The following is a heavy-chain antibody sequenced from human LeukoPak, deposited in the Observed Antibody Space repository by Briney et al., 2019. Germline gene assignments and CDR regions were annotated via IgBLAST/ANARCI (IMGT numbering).Heavy chain of an antibody. Sequence: GASVKVSCKVPGYTLTELSMHWVRQAPGKGLEWMGGFDPEDGETIYAQKFQGRVTMTEDTSTDTAYMELSSLRSEDTAVYYCATVYYDSSGRDYWGQGTLVTVSS. D-gene: IGHD3-22*01. CDR1: GYTLTELS. V-gene: IGHV1-24*01. CDR3: ATVYYDSSGRDY. CDR2: FDPEDGET. J-gene: IGHJ4*02.